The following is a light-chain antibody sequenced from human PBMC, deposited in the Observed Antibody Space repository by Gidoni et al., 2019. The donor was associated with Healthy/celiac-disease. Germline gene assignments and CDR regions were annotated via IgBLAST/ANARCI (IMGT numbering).Light chain of an antibody. V-gene: IGLV2-14*01. CDR1: SSDVGGYNY. Sequence: SALTQPASVSGSPGQSITISCTGTSSDVGGYNYVSWYHQHPGKAPKLMIYEVSNRPSGVSNRFSGSKSGNTASLTISGLQAEDEADYYCSSYTSSSTLEVFGGGTKLTVL. CDR3: SSYTSSSTLEV. J-gene: IGLJ3*02. CDR2: EVS.